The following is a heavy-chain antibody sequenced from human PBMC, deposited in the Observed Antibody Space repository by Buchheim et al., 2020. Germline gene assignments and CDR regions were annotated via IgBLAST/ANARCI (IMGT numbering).Heavy chain of an antibody. CDR3: ARVIVVVTAIGWFDP. D-gene: IGHD2-21*02. CDR2: IYHTGST. Sequence: QVQLQESGPGLVKPSGTLFLTCAVSGDSISTFNWWCWVRQPPGKGLEWIGEIYHTGSTNYNPSLKSRVTISVDKSKNQFSLNLSSVTAADTAVYYCARVIVVVTAIGWFDPWGQGTL. CDR1: GDSISTFNW. J-gene: IGHJ5*02. V-gene: IGHV4-4*02.